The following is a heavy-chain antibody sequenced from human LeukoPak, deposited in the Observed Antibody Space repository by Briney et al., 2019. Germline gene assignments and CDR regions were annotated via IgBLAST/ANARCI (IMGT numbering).Heavy chain of an antibody. J-gene: IGHJ4*02. CDR1: GFTFSSYS. CDR3: ARDEGYCSSTSCYSRWDFDY. CDR2: ISRSSGYI. Sequence: PGGSLRLSCAASGFTFSSYSMNWVRQAPGKGLEWVSSISRSSGYIYYADSVKGRFTISRDNAKNSLYLQMNSLRAEDTAVYYCARDEGYCSSTSCYSRWDFDYWGQGTLVTVSS. D-gene: IGHD2-2*01. V-gene: IGHV3-21*01.